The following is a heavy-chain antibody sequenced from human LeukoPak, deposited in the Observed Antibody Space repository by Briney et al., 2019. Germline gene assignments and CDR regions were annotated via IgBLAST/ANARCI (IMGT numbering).Heavy chain of an antibody. D-gene: IGHD6-6*01. CDR3: ARTEYSSSSTFDY. V-gene: IGHV1-46*01. J-gene: IGHJ4*02. CDR1: GFSFSGSA. Sequence: PGGSLRLSCAASGFSFSGSAIDWVRQAPGQGLEWMGIINPSGGSTSYAQKFQGRVTMTRDTSTSTVYMELSSLRSEDTAVYYCARTEYSSSSTFDYWGQGTLVTVSS. CDR2: INPSGGST.